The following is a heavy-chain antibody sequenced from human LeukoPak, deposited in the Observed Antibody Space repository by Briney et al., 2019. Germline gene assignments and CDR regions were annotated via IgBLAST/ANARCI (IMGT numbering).Heavy chain of an antibody. J-gene: IGHJ4*02. CDR2: ISTNGGTT. D-gene: IGHD4-17*01. Sequence: GGSLRLSCSASGFTFSTYAMHWVRQAPGKGLEYVSAISTNGGTTYYAESSRGRFAISRDNSKNTLYLQMSSPRADDTAVYYCVKGPGPTVNYYFDFWGQGTLVTVSS. CDR1: GFTFSTYA. V-gene: IGHV3-64D*06. CDR3: VKGPGPTVNYYFDF.